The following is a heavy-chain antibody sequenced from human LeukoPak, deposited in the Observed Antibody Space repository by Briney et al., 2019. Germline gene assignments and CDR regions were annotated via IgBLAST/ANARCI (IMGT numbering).Heavy chain of an antibody. D-gene: IGHD2-2*01. V-gene: IGHV3-66*04. CDR3: VRPKHSSISWLHYGMAV. Sequence: GGSLRLSCAASGFTVSSSHLTWVRQAPGKGLEWVSLIYSDGRTYYADSVRGRFTISRDNSKNTLYLQMNSLRVEDTAVFYCVRPKHSSISWLHYGMAVWGQGTTVIVSS. CDR1: GFTVSSSH. J-gene: IGHJ6*02. CDR2: IYSDGRT.